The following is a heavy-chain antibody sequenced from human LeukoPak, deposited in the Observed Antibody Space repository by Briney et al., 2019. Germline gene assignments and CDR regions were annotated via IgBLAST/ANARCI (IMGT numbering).Heavy chain of an antibody. D-gene: IGHD2/OR15-2a*01. Sequence: GGSLRLSCAASGFTFSNYNMNWVRQTPGKGLEWVSYVSPNGYTIHYADSVKGRFTISRDNAKDSLYLQMNSLRAEDTAVYYCARFRYCNSDATCYYDFDYWGQGTLVTVSS. CDR2: VSPNGYTI. J-gene: IGHJ4*02. CDR3: ARFRYCNSDATCYYDFDY. V-gene: IGHV3-48*01. CDR1: GFTFSNYN.